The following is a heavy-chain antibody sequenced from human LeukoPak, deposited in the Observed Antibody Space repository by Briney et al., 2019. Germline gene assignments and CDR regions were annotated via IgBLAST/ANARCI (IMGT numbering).Heavy chain of an antibody. CDR2: ISVYNGNT. CDR1: GYTFTNYD. J-gene: IGHJ4*02. V-gene: IGHV1-18*01. D-gene: IGHD3-22*01. Sequence: ASVTVSCKASGYTFTNYDIRWVRQAPGQGLEWMGGISVYNGNTNYAQKLQGRVTMTTDTSTSTAYMELRSLRSDDTAVYYCARVPPGIVDTIDYWGQGTLVTVSS. CDR3: ARVPPGIVDTIDY.